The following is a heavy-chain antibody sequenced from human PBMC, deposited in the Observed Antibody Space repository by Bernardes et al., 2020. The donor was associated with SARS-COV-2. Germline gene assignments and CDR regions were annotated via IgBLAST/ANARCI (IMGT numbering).Heavy chain of an antibody. CDR1: GDSVSSASYY. CDR2: IFYDGST. Sequence: SETLSLTCAVSGDSVSSASYYWGWIRQSPGKGLEWIGNIFYDGSTYYSPSLQSRVTISVEMSKNQFSLRLRSVTAADTAVYYCARQVDTSLDWYFDVWGRGTLVTVSS. CDR3: ARQVDTSLDWYFDV. J-gene: IGHJ2*01. D-gene: IGHD5-18*01. V-gene: IGHV4-39*01.